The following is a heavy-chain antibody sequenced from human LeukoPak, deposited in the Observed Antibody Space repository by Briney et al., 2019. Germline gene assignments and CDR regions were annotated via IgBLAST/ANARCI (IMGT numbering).Heavy chain of an antibody. Sequence: SGPTLVNPTQTLTLTCTFSGSSLSTSGMCVSWIRQPPGKALEWLARIDWDDDKYYSTSLKTRLTISKDTSKNQVVLTMTNMDPVDTATYYCARIAYHRGSGSYLLDYWGQGTLVTVSS. CDR2: IDWDDDK. V-gene: IGHV2-70*11. D-gene: IGHD3-10*01. CDR1: GSSLSTSGMC. J-gene: IGHJ4*02. CDR3: ARIAYHRGSGSYLLDY.